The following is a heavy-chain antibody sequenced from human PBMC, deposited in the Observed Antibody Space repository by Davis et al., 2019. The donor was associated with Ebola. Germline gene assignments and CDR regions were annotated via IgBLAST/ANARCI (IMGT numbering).Heavy chain of an antibody. J-gene: IGHJ5*02. Sequence: ASVKVSCKASGYPFTSYAMHRVRQAPGQRLEWMGWINAGNGNTKYSQKFQGRVTITRDTSASTAYMELSSLRSEDTAVYYCARDGRYNWNYGWFDPWGQGTLVTVSS. D-gene: IGHD1-7*01. CDR3: ARDGRYNWNYGWFDP. CDR2: INAGNGNT. CDR1: GYPFTSYA. V-gene: IGHV1-3*01.